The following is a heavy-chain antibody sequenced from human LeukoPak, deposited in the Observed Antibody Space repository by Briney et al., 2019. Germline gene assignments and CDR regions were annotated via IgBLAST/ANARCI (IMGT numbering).Heavy chain of an antibody. Sequence: SGGSLRLSCAASGFTFSSYAMHWVRQAPGKGLEWVAVISYDGSNKYYADSVKGRFTISRDNSKNTLYLQMNRLRAEDTAVYYCARDIRKNSSSDYYFDYWGQGTLVTVSS. CDR1: GFTFSSYA. CDR3: ARDIRKNSSSDYYFDY. V-gene: IGHV3-30-3*01. CDR2: ISYDGSNK. D-gene: IGHD6-13*01. J-gene: IGHJ4*02.